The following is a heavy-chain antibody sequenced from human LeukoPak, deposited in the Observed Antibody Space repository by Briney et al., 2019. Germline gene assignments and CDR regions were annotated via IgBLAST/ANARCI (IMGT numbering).Heavy chain of an antibody. V-gene: IGHV4-38-2*02. CDR2: IYHSGRT. CDR3: ARGPSGYHNT. CDR1: GYSISSGYY. Sequence: SETLSLTCTVSGYSISSGYYWGWIRQPPGKGLEWIGSIYHSGRTFYNPSLKSRVTISVDTSKNQFSLKLTSVTAADTAVYYCARGPSGYHNTGGQGTLVTVSS. J-gene: IGHJ4*02. D-gene: IGHD5-12*01.